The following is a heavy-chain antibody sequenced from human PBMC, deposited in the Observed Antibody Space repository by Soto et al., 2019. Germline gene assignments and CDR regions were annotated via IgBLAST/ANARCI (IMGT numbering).Heavy chain of an antibody. CDR2: ISGSGGST. CDR3: ATYYDFWSGYYSYYYYYGMDV. D-gene: IGHD3-3*01. Sequence: GGSLRLSCAASGFTFSSYAMSWVRQAPGKGLEWVSAISGSGGSTYYADSVKGRFTISRDNSKNTLYLQMNSLRAEDTAVYYCATYYDFWSGYYSYYYYYGMDVWGQGTTVTVS. J-gene: IGHJ6*02. CDR1: GFTFSSYA. V-gene: IGHV3-23*01.